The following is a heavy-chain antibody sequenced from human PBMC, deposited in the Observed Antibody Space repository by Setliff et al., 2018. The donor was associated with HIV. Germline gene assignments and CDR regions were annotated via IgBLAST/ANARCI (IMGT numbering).Heavy chain of an antibody. J-gene: IGHJ4*02. Sequence: TLSLTCTVSGGSISSGSYYWSWIRQPAGKGLEWIGHIYTSGSTNYNPSLKSRVTISVDTSKNQFSLKLSSVTAADTAVYYCAREGYYNFWSGYYWFDYWGQGTLVTVSS. CDR3: AREGYYNFWSGYYWFDY. CDR2: IYTSGST. D-gene: IGHD3-3*01. CDR1: GGSISSGSYY. V-gene: IGHV4-61*09.